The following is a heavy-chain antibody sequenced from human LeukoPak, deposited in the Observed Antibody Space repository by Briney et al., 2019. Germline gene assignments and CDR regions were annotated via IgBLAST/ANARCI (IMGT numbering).Heavy chain of an antibody. CDR2: INHSGST. D-gene: IGHD3-22*01. Sequence: SVTLSLTCAVSGGSFSGYYWSWIRQPPGKGLEWIGEINHSGSTNYNPSLKSRVTISVDTSKNQFSLKLSSVTAADTAVYYCAIYDYYDSSGYPILEDAFDIWGQGTMVTVSS. J-gene: IGHJ3*02. CDR1: GGSFSGYY. V-gene: IGHV4-34*01. CDR3: AIYDYYDSSGYPILEDAFDI.